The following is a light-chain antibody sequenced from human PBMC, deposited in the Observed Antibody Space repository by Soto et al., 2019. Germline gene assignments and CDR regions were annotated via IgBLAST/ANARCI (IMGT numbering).Light chain of an antibody. J-gene: IGKJ5*01. CDR3: QQSYSTPIS. CDR1: QSISSH. CDR2: TAS. V-gene: IGKV1-39*01. Sequence: DIRMTQSPSSLSATVGDTVTIXXRASQSISSHLNWYQQKPGKAPNLXIYTASNLQSGVPSRFSGSGSGTDFTLTISSLQPEDFATYYCQQSYSTPISFGQGTRLEIK.